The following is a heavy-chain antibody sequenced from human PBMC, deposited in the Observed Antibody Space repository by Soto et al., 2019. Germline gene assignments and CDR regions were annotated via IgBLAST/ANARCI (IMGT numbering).Heavy chain of an antibody. V-gene: IGHV3-23*01. D-gene: IGHD3-10*01. CDR3: ANMGRRVHVLLWFGELRGWFDP. Sequence: EVQLLESGGGLVQPGGSLRLSCAASGFTFSSYAMSWVRQAPGKGLEWVSAISGSGGSTYYADSVKGRFTISRDNSKNTLYLQMNSLRVEDTAVYYCANMGRRVHVLLWFGELRGWFDPWGQGTLVTVSS. CDR2: ISGSGGST. J-gene: IGHJ5*02. CDR1: GFTFSSYA.